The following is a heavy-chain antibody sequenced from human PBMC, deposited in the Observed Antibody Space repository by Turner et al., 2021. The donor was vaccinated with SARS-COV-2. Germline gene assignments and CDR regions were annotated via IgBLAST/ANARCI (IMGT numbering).Heavy chain of an antibody. CDR1: GGSISSSSYY. V-gene: IGHV4-39*01. J-gene: IGHJ4*02. CDR2: IYYSGST. CDR3: ASLWFGELYYFDY. Sequence: QLQLQESGPGLVKPSETLSLTCPVSGGSISSSSYYWGWIRQPPGKGLEWIESIYYSGSTYYNPSLKSRVTISVDTSKNQFSLKLSSVTAADTAVYYCASLWFGELYYFDYWGQGTLVTVSS. D-gene: IGHD3-10*01.